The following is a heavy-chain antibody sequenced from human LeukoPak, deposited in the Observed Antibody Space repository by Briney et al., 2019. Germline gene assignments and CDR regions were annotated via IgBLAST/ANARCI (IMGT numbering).Heavy chain of an antibody. CDR3: ARSFYDILIGYYQYFDY. J-gene: IGHJ4*02. CDR1: GLSVSSNY. Sequence: PGGSLRLSCVASGLSVSSNYMSWVRQAPGKGLEWVSVIYRDGSSYYAESVKGRFTISRDNSKNTLYIQMNSLRAEDTAVYYCARSFYDILIGYYQYFDYWGQGTPATAPS. V-gene: IGHV3-66*01. D-gene: IGHD3-9*01. CDR2: IYRDGSS.